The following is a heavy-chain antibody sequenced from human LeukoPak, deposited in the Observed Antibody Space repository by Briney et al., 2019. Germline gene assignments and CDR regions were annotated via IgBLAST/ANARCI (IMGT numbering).Heavy chain of an antibody. CDR1: GFTFDDYA. CDR3: AKGSSIAVPGPIGDY. Sequence: GGSLRLSCAASGFTFDDYAMHWVRQAPGKGLEWVSGISWNSGSIGYADSVKGRFTISRDNAKNSLYLQMNSLRAEDTALYYCAKGSSIAVPGPIGDYWGQGTLVTVSS. J-gene: IGHJ4*02. V-gene: IGHV3-9*01. CDR2: ISWNSGSI. D-gene: IGHD6-19*01.